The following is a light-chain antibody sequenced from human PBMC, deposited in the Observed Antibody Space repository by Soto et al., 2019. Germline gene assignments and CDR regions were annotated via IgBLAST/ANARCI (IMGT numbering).Light chain of an antibody. CDR2: DAS. CDR3: QQYDNLPLT. Sequence: IQMTQSPSYMSASVGDRVTLTCQASQDISNYLNWYQQKPGKAPKLLIYDASNLETGVPSRFSGSGSGTDFTFTISSLQPEDIATYYCQQYDNLPLTFGGGTKVDIK. CDR1: QDISNY. J-gene: IGKJ4*01. V-gene: IGKV1-33*01.